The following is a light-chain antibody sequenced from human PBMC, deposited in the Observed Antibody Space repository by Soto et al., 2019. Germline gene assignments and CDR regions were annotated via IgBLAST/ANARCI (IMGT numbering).Light chain of an antibody. V-gene: IGLV2-8*01. CDR2: EVS. Sequence: QSVLTQPPSASGSSGQSVTISCTGTSSDVGGYNYVSWYQQHPDKAPKLMIYEVSKRPSGVPDRFSGSKSGNTASLTVSGLQAEDEADYYCSSYAGSNNYVFGTGTRSPS. CDR3: SSYAGSNNYV. J-gene: IGLJ1*01. CDR1: SSDVGGYNY.